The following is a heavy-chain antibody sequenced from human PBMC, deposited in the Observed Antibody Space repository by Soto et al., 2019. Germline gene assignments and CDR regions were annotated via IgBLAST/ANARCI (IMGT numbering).Heavy chain of an antibody. D-gene: IGHD5-12*01. V-gene: IGHV3-15*01. CDR1: GFPFSHAW. Sequence: EVQLVESGGGLVKPGGSLRLSCATSGFPFSHAWMNWVRQVPGRGLEWVGLIKSKAEGGAADYAAPAKGRFTISRDDSTSTVFLQMDSLKTEDTAVYYCATETTCSGYDPQPTWGQGALVTVAS. CDR3: ATETTCSGYDPQPT. CDR2: IKSKAEGGAA. J-gene: IGHJ4*02.